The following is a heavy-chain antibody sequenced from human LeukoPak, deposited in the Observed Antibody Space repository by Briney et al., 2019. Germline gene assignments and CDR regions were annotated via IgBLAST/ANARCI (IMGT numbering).Heavy chain of an antibody. CDR2: ISSNGGST. D-gene: IGHD6-19*01. V-gene: IGHV3-64*01. Sequence: GGSLRLSCAASGFTFSSYAMHWVRQAPGKGLEYVSAISSNGGSTYYANSVKGRFTISRDNSKNTLYLQMGSLRAEDMAVCYCARSAYSSGWYWRAFDIWGQGTMVTVSS. CDR1: GFTFSSYA. J-gene: IGHJ3*02. CDR3: ARSAYSSGWYWRAFDI.